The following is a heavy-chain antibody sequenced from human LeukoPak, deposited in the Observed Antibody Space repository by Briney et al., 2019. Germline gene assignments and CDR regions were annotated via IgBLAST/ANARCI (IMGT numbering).Heavy chain of an antibody. D-gene: IGHD3-3*01. Sequence: GGSLRLSCAASGFSFSSYGMHWVRQAPGKGLEWVAVISYDGSNKYYADSVKGRFTISRDNSKNTLYLQMNSLRAEDTAVYYCAKVDFWSGYYMSGAFDYWGQGTLVTVSS. CDR2: ISYDGSNK. V-gene: IGHV3-30*18. J-gene: IGHJ4*02. CDR3: AKVDFWSGYYMSGAFDY. CDR1: GFSFSSYG.